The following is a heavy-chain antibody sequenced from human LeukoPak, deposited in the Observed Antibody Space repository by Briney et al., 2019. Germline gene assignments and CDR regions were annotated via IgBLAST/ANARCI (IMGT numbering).Heavy chain of an antibody. J-gene: IGHJ4*02. Sequence: GGSLRLSCAASGFAFSRHGIHWVRQAPGKGLEWVAFIPYDGSNKFYADSVKGRFTISGDNSKNTLYLQMNSLRAEDTAVYYCARDRSSILDYWGQGTLVTVSS. V-gene: IGHV3-30*02. CDR1: GFAFSRHG. CDR3: ARDRSSILDY. CDR2: IPYDGSNK. D-gene: IGHD6-6*01.